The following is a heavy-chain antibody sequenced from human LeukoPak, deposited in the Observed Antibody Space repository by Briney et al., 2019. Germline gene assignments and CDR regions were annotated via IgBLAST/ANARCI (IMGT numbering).Heavy chain of an antibody. V-gene: IGHV3-30*18. D-gene: IGHD6-13*01. CDR1: GLTFSSYG. Sequence: PGRSLRLSCAASGLTFSSYGMHWVRQAPGKGLEWVAVISYDGSDKKHADSVKGRFTISRDNSKNTLYLQMNSLRAEDTAVYYCAKDADIAAAGYYFDYWGQGTLVTVSS. CDR2: ISYDGSDK. J-gene: IGHJ4*02. CDR3: AKDADIAAAGYYFDY.